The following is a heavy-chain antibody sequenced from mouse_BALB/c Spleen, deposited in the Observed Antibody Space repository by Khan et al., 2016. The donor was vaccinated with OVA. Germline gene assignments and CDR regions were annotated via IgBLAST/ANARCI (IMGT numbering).Heavy chain of an antibody. Sequence: VQLQQSGPELMKPGASVKISCKASGYSFTSYYIHWVKQSHGKSLEWIGYVDPFSGGTTYNQKFKGKATLTVDKSSSTAYIHFSNLTSEDSAVXYCTRHGYVAWFTYWGQGTLVTVSA. V-gene: IGHV1S135*01. J-gene: IGHJ3*01. CDR3: TRHGYVAWFTY. D-gene: IGHD2-2*01. CDR2: VDPFSGGT. CDR1: GYSFTSYY.